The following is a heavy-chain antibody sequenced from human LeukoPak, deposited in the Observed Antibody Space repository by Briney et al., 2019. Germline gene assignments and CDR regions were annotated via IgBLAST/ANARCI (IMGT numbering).Heavy chain of an antibody. CDR3: ARAPPYNILTGYRLFDY. J-gene: IGHJ4*02. CDR1: GYTFTGYC. CDR2: INPNSGGT. Sequence: ASVKVSCKASGYTFTGYCMHWVRQAPGHGLEWMGWINPNSGGTNYAQKFQGRVTMTRDTSISTAYMELSRLRSDDTAVYYCARAPPYNILTGYRLFDYWGQGTLVTVSS. V-gene: IGHV1-2*02. D-gene: IGHD3-9*01.